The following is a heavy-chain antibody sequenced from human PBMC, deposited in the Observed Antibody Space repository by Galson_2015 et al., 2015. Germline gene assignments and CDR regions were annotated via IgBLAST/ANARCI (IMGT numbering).Heavy chain of an antibody. D-gene: IGHD5-18*01. CDR3: AKVTAIDDY. Sequence: SLRLSCAASGFTFSNYAMTWVRQAPGKGLEWVSAISSSGGSTYYADSVKGRFTISRDNPKNTLYLQMNSLRAEDTAVYYCAKVTAIDDYWGQGTLVTVSS. CDR2: ISSSGGST. V-gene: IGHV3-23*01. CDR1: GFTFSNYA. J-gene: IGHJ4*02.